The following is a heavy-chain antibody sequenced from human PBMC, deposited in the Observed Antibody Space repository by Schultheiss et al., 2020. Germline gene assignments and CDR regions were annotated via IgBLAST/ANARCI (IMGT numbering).Heavy chain of an antibody. Sequence: SQTLSLTCTISGGSSSSYYWSWIRQPPGKGLEWIGYIYYSGSTNYNPSLKSRVTISVDTSKNQFSLKLSSVTAADTAVYYCADGGYGSGSFYNWGQGTLVTVSS. J-gene: IGHJ4*02. CDR2: IYYSGST. CDR1: GGSSSSYY. D-gene: IGHD3-10*01. V-gene: IGHV4-59*01. CDR3: ADGGYGSGSFYN.